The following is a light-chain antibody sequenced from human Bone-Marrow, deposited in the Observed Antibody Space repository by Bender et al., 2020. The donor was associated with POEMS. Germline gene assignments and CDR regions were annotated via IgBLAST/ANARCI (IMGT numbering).Light chain of an antibody. CDR3: SAWDDSLSGWV. CDR2: YDD. V-gene: IGLV1-36*01. CDR1: SPNIGYHG. Sequence: QSVVTQPPSLSEAPRQRVTISCSGSSPNIGYHGVNWYQQLPGEAPKLLIYYDDLLTPGVSDRFSASKCGTSASLAISELQSEDEALYYCSAWDDSLSGWVFGGGTQLTV. J-gene: IGLJ3*02.